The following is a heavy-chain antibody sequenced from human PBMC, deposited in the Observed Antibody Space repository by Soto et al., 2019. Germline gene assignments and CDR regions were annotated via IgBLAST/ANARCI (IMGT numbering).Heavy chain of an antibody. CDR3: ASVYHTSTGYAFDN. CDR2: ISRTSSYI. J-gene: IGHJ3*02. V-gene: IGHV3-21*01. Sequence: EVQLVESGGGLVKPGGSLRLSCAASEFTFSSYSMNWVRQAPGKGLEWVSSISRTSSYIYYIDSVRGRFTISRDNAKNSLYLQMNSLRAEDTAVYYCASVYHTSTGYAFDNWGQGTMVTVSS. CDR1: EFTFSSYS. D-gene: IGHD2-8*02.